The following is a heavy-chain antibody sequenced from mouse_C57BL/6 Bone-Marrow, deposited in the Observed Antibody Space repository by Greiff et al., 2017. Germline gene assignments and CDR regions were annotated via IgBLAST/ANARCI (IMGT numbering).Heavy chain of an antibody. Sequence: EVKLLESGPGLVKPSQSLSLTCSVTGYSITSGYYWNCIRQFPGNKLEWMGYISYDGSNNYNPSLKNRISITRDTSKNQFFLKLNSVTTEDTATYYCARGYYGSSWYFDVWGTGTTVTVSS. CDR3: ARGYYGSSWYFDV. D-gene: IGHD1-1*01. CDR2: ISYDGSN. V-gene: IGHV3-6*01. J-gene: IGHJ1*03. CDR1: GYSITSGYY.